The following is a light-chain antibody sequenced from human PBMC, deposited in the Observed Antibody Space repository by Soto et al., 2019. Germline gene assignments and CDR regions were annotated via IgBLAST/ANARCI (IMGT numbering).Light chain of an antibody. Sequence: EIVLTQSPGTLSLSPGERATLSCRASQSVTNNYLAWHQQKPGQAPRLLFYDSSIRATGIPDRFSGSGSGTDLTLTISSLEPEDFAVYYCHQYGSSPFTFGPGTKVDIK. CDR2: DSS. CDR1: QSVTNNY. J-gene: IGKJ3*01. V-gene: IGKV3-20*01. CDR3: HQYGSSPFT.